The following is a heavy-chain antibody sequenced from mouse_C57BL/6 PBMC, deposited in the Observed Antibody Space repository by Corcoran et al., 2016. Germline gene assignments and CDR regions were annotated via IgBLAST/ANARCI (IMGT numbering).Heavy chain of an antibody. D-gene: IGHD2-5*01. CDR2: ISYDGSN. V-gene: IGHV3-6*01. Sequence: DVQLQESGPGLVKPSQSLSLTCSVTGYSITSGYYWNWIRQFPGNKLEWMGYISYDGSNNYNPSLKNRISITRDTSKNQLFLKLNSVTTEDTATYYCARDYSNYPGWYFDVWGTGTTVTVSS. CDR1: GYSITSGYY. J-gene: IGHJ1*03. CDR3: ARDYSNYPGWYFDV.